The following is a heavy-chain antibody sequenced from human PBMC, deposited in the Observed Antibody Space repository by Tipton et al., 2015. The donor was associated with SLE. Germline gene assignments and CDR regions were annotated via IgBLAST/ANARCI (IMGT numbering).Heavy chain of an antibody. CDR1: SGSISSYY. CDR3: ARVVTVTTSYYFDY. D-gene: IGHD4-17*01. Sequence: TLSLTCTVSSGSISSYYWSWIRQPPGKGLEWIGYIYYSGSTNYNPSLKSRVTISVDTSKNQFSLKLSSVTAADTAVYYCARVVTVTTSYYFDYWGQGTLVTVSS. CDR2: IYYSGST. J-gene: IGHJ4*02. V-gene: IGHV4-59*01.